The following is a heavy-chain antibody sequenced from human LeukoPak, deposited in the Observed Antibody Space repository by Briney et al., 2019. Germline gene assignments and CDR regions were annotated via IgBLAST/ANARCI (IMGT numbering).Heavy chain of an antibody. D-gene: IGHD2-2*01. CDR2: ISYDGSNK. V-gene: IGHV3-30*01. J-gene: IGHJ6*03. CDR3: ARDTVDCSSTSCSHYYYYYMDV. CDR1: GFTFSSYA. Sequence: GRSLRLSCAASGFTFSSYATHWVRQAPGKGLEWVAVISYDGSNKYYADSVKGRFTISRDNPKNTLYLQMNSLRAEDTAVYYCARDTVDCSSTSCSHYYYYYMDVWGKGTTVTVSS.